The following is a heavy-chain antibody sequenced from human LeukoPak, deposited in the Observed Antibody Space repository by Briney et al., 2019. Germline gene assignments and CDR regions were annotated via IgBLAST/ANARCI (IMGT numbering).Heavy chain of an antibody. CDR2: ITSSGGRT. Sequence: GGSLRLSCAASGFTFSNYAMSWVRQAPGKGLEWVSSITSSGGRTYYADSVKGRVTISRDNAKNSLYLQMNSLRAEDTAVYYCAELGITMIGGVWGKGTTVTISS. J-gene: IGHJ6*04. D-gene: IGHD3-10*02. V-gene: IGHV3-23*01. CDR3: AELGITMIGGV. CDR1: GFTFSNYA.